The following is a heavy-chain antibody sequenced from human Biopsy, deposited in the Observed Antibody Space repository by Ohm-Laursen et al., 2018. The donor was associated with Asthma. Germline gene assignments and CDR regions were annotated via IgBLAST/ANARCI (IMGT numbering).Heavy chain of an antibody. V-gene: IGHV3-74*01. D-gene: IGHD3-10*01. CDR3: ARDMGAGPNQPPSGSGSSHLYGMDV. J-gene: IGHJ6*02. Sequence: GSLRLSCTASGFTISTYWMHWVRQAPGKGLVWVSRISSDGRSTHYADSVTGRFTISRDNAKNSLYLQMNSLGPEDTAVYYCARDMGAGPNQPPSGSGSSHLYGMDVWGQGTTVTVSS. CDR1: GFTISTYW. CDR2: ISSDGRST.